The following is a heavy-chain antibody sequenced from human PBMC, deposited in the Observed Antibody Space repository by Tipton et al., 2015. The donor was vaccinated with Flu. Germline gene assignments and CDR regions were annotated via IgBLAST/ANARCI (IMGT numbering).Heavy chain of an antibody. D-gene: IGHD1-26*01. V-gene: IGHV3-49*04. CDR3: NVGRGSYHHGVCYFDY. CDR1: GFTFGDYS. J-gene: IGHJ4*01. Sequence: SLRLSCPASGFTFGDYSMSWVRQAPGKGLEWVGFIKSNAYGGTTEYAASVKGRFTRSRDESKSIAYLHMNSLKNEDIAVYYCNVGRGSYHHGVCYFDYWGLGTVVTV. CDR2: IKSNAYGGTT.